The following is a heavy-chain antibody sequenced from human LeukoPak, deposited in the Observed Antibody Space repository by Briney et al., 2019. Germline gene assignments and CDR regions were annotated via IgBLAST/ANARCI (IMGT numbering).Heavy chain of an antibody. D-gene: IGHD2-15*01. CDR2: ISGNGVST. CDR1: GFTFSTYG. J-gene: IGHJ4*02. CDR3: AKIQVSDGNAYGGFFDH. Sequence: PGGSLRLSCAASGFTFSTYGMNWVRQAPGKGLEWVSSISGNGVSTYYGDSVKGRFTISRDNAKNTPYLQMDSLRVEDTALYYCAKIQVSDGNAYGGFFDHWGQGTLVTVSS. V-gene: IGHV3-23*01.